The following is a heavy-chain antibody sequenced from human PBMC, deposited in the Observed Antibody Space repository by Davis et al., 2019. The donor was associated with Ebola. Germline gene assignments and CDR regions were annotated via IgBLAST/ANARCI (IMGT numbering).Heavy chain of an antibody. J-gene: IGHJ4*02. Sequence: GESLKISCAASGLTFSSSAVHWVRQAPGKGLEWVAVISYDGSKTYYADSVKGRFSFSRDNSKNTVYLQMSSLRPDDTAVYYCARALGLGLGAVDWGQGSLVTVSS. CDR2: ISYDGSKT. D-gene: IGHD3/OR15-3a*01. V-gene: IGHV3-30-3*01. CDR3: ARALGLGLGAVD. CDR1: GLTFSSSA.